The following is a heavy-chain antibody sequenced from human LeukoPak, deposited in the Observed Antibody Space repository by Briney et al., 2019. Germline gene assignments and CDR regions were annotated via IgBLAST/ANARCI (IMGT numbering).Heavy chain of an antibody. CDR1: GGSISITNYY. CDR2: IYHGGIT. V-gene: IGHV4-61*05. CDR3: ARAGGVAVAASSVGYFDY. D-gene: IGHD6-19*01. Sequence: PSETLSLTCTVSGGSISITNYYWGWIRQPPGKGLEWIGYIYHGGITYYNPSLKSRVTISVDKSKNQFSLKLSSVTAADTAVYYCARAGGVAVAASSVGYFDYWGQGTLVTVSS. J-gene: IGHJ4*02.